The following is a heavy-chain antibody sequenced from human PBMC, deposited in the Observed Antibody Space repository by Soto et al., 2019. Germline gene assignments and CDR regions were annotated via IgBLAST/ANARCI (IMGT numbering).Heavy chain of an antibody. D-gene: IGHD2-15*01. J-gene: IGHJ4*02. CDR2: IWYDGSNK. Sequence: PGVSLRLSFAASGFSFSSYGMHWFRQAPGKGLEWVAVIWYDGSNKYYADSVKGRFTISRDNSKNTLYLQMNSLRAEDTAVYYCARDGYCSGGSCYSVPVFDYWGQGT. CDR1: GFSFSSYG. V-gene: IGHV3-33*01. CDR3: ARDGYCSGGSCYSVPVFDY.